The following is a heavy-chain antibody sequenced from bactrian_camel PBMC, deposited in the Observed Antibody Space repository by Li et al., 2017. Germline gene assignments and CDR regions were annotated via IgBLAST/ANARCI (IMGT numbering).Heavy chain of an antibody. D-gene: IGHD1*01. V-gene: IGHV3S31*01. J-gene: IGHJ7*01. Sequence: DVQLVESGGGSVQPGGSLRLSCAASGFTFSSYAMSWVRQAPGKGLEWVSSISSGGGSTYYADPVKGRFTISRDNAKNTLYLQLNSLKTDDTAMYHCAKLMSWLPGGMTSWGKGTQVTVS. CDR1: GFTFSSYA. CDR2: ISSGGGST.